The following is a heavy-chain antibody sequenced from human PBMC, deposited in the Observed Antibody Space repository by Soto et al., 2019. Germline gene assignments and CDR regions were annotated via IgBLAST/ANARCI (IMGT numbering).Heavy chain of an antibody. D-gene: IGHD3-3*01. CDR1: GFTFSSYA. CDR3: AREDFGIFGIFYGMDV. CDR2: ISYDGSNK. J-gene: IGHJ6*02. V-gene: IGHV3-30-3*01. Sequence: GGSLRLSCAASGFTFSSYAMHWVLQAPCKGLEWVAVISYDGSNKYYADSVKGRFTISRDNSKNTLYLQMNSLRAEDTAVYYCAREDFGIFGIFYGMDVWGQGTTVTVSS.